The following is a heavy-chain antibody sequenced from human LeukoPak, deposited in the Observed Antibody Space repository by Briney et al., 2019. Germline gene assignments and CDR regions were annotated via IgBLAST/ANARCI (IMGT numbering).Heavy chain of an antibody. Sequence: GGSLRLSCAASGFIFSSYVMSWVRQAPGKGLEWVSAVSGSGGSTNYADSVKGRFTISRDNSKSTLFLQMNSLRAEDTAVYYRARAPRRAYFDYWGQGTLVTVSS. CDR3: ARAPRRAYFDY. D-gene: IGHD6-6*01. CDR2: VSGSGGST. J-gene: IGHJ4*02. V-gene: IGHV3-23*01. CDR1: GFIFSSYV.